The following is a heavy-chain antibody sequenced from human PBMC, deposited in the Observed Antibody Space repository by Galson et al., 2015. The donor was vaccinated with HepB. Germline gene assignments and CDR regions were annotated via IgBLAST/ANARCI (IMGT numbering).Heavy chain of an antibody. CDR2: IDWDDDK. D-gene: IGHD1-26*01. CDR1: GFSLSTSGMC. J-gene: IGHJ3*02. V-gene: IGHV2-70*11. Sequence: PALVKPTQTLTLTCTFSGFSLSTSGMCVSWIRQPPGKALEWLARIDWDDDKYYSTSLKTRLTISKDTSKNQVVLTMTNMDPVDTATYYCARTGGGSYLRVVDDAFDIWGQGTMVTVSS. CDR3: ARTGGGSYLRVVDDAFDI.